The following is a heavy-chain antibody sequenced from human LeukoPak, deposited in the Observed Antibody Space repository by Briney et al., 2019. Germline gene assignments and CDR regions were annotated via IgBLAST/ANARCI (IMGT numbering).Heavy chain of an antibody. CDR3: ARLRGYYGSGSYFPDY. D-gene: IGHD3-10*01. V-gene: IGHV3-48*02. CDR1: GFSFSTYS. CDR2: ISSSSSTI. Sequence: GGSLRLSCAASGFSFSTYSMNWVRQAPGKGLEWVLYISSSSSTIFYADSVKGRFTISRDNAKNSLYLQMNSLRDEDTAVYYCARLRGYYGSGSYFPDYWGQGTLVTVSS. J-gene: IGHJ4*02.